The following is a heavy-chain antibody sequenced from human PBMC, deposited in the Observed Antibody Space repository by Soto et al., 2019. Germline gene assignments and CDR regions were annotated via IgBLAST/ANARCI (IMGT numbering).Heavy chain of an antibody. J-gene: IGHJ5*02. CDR2: INHVGGT. V-gene: IGHV4-34*01. CDR3: VRIRYQLPSSVLWLNP. CDR1: GGFLSESY. D-gene: IGHD3-16*01. Sequence: SETLSLTCAVYGGFLSESYWTWIRQPPGKGLEWIGEINHVGGTNYNPSLKSRVTMSVDTSQNQFSLRLISVTAADTAMYFCVRIRYQLPSSVLWLNPWGQGTPVTVSS.